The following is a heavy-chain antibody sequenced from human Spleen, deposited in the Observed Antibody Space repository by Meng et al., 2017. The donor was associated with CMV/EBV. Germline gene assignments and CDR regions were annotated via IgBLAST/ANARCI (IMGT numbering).Heavy chain of an antibody. J-gene: IGHJ4*02. D-gene: IGHD3-10*01. CDR1: GCTFPRSY. V-gene: IGHV1-2*02. Sequence: SGCTFPRSYYPLVRQAPGPGLAWMGLNNPNRGGNSFARRFQGRVTMTRDTSISIAYMELSRLKSDDTAVYFCARDAANGGSYSLVSWGQGTLVTVSS. CDR3: ARDAANGGSYSLVS. CDR2: NNPNRGGN.